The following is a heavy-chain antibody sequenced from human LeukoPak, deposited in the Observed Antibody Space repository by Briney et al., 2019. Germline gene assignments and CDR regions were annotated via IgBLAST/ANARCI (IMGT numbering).Heavy chain of an antibody. CDR1: GLTLSDYW. J-gene: IGHJ4*02. D-gene: IGHD6-25*01. Sequence: PGGSLRLSCEASGLTLSDYWMCWVRQAPGKGLEWVANINQDGSAKYYVDSVKGRFTISRDNADSSLYLQMNALRADDTAMYYCATSHHTSSGQIFDYWGQGTLVSVSS. CDR2: INQDGSAK. V-gene: IGHV3-7*01. CDR3: ATSHHTSSGQIFDY.